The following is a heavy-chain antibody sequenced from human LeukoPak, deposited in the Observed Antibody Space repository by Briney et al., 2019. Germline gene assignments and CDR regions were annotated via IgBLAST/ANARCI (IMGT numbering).Heavy chain of an antibody. CDR1: GGSISSYY. V-gene: IGHV4-59*01. CDR2: IYYRGST. J-gene: IGHJ3*02. CDR3: VRGVLGYDSSGSDAFDI. Sequence: SETLSLTCTVSGGSISSYYWSWIRQPPGKGLEWIGYIYYRGSTNYKPSLTSRVTISVDTSKNQLSLKLSSVTAADTAVYYCVRGVLGYDSSGSDAFDIWGQGTMVTVSS. D-gene: IGHD3-22*01.